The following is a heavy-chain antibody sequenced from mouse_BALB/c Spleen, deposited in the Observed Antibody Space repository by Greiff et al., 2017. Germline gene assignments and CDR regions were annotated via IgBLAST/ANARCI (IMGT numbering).Heavy chain of an antibody. J-gene: IGHJ1*01. V-gene: IGHV2-6-5*01. CDR2: IWGGGST. D-gene: IGHD1-1*01. CDR3: AKQSYYGSSSCDIDV. CDR1: GFSLTDYG. Sequence: QVQLKQSGPGLVAPSQSLSITCTVSGFSLTDYGVSWIRQPPGKGLEWLGVIWGGGSTYYNSALKSRLSISKDNSKSQVFLKMNSLQTDDPAMYYCAKQSYYGSSSCDIDVWGAGTTVTVSS.